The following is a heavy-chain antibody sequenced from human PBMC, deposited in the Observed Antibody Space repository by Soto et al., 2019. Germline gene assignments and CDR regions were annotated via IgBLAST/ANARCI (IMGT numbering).Heavy chain of an antibody. D-gene: IGHD5-12*01. CDR1: GGTFSSYA. CDR2: IIPIFGTA. CDR3: AIGWQGYPPLYYGMDV. J-gene: IGHJ6*02. Sequence: QVQLVQSGAEVKKPGSSVKVSCKASGGTFSSYAISWVRQAPGQGLEWMGGIIPIFGTANYAQKFQGRVTITADKSMSTAYMELSSLRSEDTAVYYCAIGWQGYPPLYYGMDVWGQGTTVTVSS. V-gene: IGHV1-69*06.